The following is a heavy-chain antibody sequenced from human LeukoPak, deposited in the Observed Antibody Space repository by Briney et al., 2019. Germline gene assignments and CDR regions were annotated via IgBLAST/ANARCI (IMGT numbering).Heavy chain of an antibody. V-gene: IGHV4-59*01. CDR3: ARAINKDYYYYMDV. J-gene: IGHJ6*03. D-gene: IGHD1/OR15-1a*01. CDR1: GGSISSYY. CDR2: IYYSGST. Sequence: SETLSLTCTVSGGSISSYYWSWIRQPPGKGLEWIGYIYYSGSTNYNPSLKSRVTISVDASKNQFSLKLSSVTAADTAVYYCARAINKDYYYYMDVWGKGTTVTVSS.